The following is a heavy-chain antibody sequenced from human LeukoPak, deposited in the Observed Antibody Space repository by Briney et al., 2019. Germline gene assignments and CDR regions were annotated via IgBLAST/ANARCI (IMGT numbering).Heavy chain of an antibody. CDR3: ARDLGYCSSTSCDHDY. J-gene: IGHJ4*02. D-gene: IGHD2-2*01. CDR2: IIPILGIA. Sequence: GASVKVSCKASGGTFISYTISWVRQAPGKGLEWMGRIIPILGIAKYAQKFQGRVTITADKSTSTAYMELSSLRSEDTAVYYCARDLGYCSSTSCDHDYWGQGTLVTVSS. V-gene: IGHV1-69*04. CDR1: GGTFISYT.